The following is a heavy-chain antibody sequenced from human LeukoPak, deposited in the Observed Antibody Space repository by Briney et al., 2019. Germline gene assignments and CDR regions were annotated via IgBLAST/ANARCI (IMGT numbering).Heavy chain of an antibody. J-gene: IGHJ4*02. CDR2: ISSSGSTI. CDR3: AKDRSYASFED. CDR1: GFTFSDYY. D-gene: IGHD2-2*01. Sequence: GGSLRLSCAASGFTFSDYYMSWIRQAPGKGLEWVSYISSSGSTIYYADSVKGRFTISRDNSKNTLYLQMNSLRAEDTAVYYCAKDRSYASFEDWGQGTLVTVSS. V-gene: IGHV3-11*01.